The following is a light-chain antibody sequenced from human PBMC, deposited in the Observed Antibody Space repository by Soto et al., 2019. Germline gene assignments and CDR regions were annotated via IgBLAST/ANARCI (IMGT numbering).Light chain of an antibody. CDR3: QQYNIWPQT. J-gene: IGKJ1*01. CDR1: QDLRSS. Sequence: VITQSPATLSVCPGERATLSCRASQDLRSSLAWYQQKPGQAPRLLIYGASTRATGIPARFSGSGSGTEFTLTISSLQSEDFAVYFCQQYNIWPQTFGQGTKVDIK. CDR2: GAS. V-gene: IGKV3-15*01.